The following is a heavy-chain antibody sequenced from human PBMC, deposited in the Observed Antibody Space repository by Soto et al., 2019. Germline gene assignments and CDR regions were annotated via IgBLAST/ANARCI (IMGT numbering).Heavy chain of an antibody. CDR2: MNPNSGNT. D-gene: IGHD6-25*01. CDR1: GYTFTSYN. J-gene: IGHJ6*02. Sequence: ASVKFSCKASGYTFTSYNVNCVRQAPGQGLEWMGWMNPNSGNTGYAQKFQGRVTMTRNTSISTAYMEVSSLRSEDTAVYYCARSSIAAPYYYYGLDVWGQGTTVTVS. CDR3: ARSSIAAPYYYYGLDV. V-gene: IGHV1-8*01.